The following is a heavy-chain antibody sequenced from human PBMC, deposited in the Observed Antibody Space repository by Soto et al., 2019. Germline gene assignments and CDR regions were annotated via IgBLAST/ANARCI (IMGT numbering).Heavy chain of an antibody. CDR3: ARGQGAAIGDYYYHGMDV. CDR1: GFIFSGSA. V-gene: IGHV3-73*02. J-gene: IGHJ6*02. D-gene: IGHD2-2*02. CDR2: IRSRANSFAT. Sequence: EVQLVESGGGLVQPGGSLKLSCAASGFIFSGSAIHWVRQASGKGLEWVGRIRSRANSFATSSAASVKGRFTFSRDDSKNTAYLQMNTLEPKDPAVYYCARGQGAAIGDYYYHGMDVWGQGTTVTVSS.